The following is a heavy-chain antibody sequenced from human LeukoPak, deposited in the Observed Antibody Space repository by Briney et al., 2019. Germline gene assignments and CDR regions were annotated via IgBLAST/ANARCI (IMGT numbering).Heavy chain of an antibody. CDR2: VYHSGSI. V-gene: IGHV4-59*01. CDR3: VSSYAGYALDY. D-gene: IGHD5-12*01. Sequence: SETLSLNCTVSGGSISSYSWNWIRQSPGKGLEWIGRVYHSGSINYNPSLKSRVTISVDTSKNQFSLNLSSVTAADTAVYYCVSSYAGYALDYWGQGTLVIVSS. J-gene: IGHJ4*02. CDR1: GGSISSYS.